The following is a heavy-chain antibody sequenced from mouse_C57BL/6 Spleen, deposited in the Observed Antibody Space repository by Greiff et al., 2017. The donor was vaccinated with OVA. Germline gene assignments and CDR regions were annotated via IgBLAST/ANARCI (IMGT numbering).Heavy chain of an antibody. Sequence: VQLQQSGPELVKPGASVKISCKASGYSFTGYYMNWVKQSPEKSLEWIGEINPSTGGTTYNQKFKAKATLTVDKSSSTAYMQLKSLTSEDSAVYYCARYDDYWGQGTTLTVSS. CDR3: ARYDDY. CDR2: INPSTGGT. CDR1: GYSFTGYY. J-gene: IGHJ2*01. D-gene: IGHD2-3*01. V-gene: IGHV1-42*01.